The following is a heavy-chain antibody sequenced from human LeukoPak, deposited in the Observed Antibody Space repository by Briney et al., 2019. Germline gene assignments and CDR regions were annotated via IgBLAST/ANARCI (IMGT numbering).Heavy chain of an antibody. V-gene: IGHV3-13*01. Sequence: QPGGSLRLSCAASGFTFSSYDMHWVRQATGKGLEWVSAIGTAGDTYYPGSVKGRFTISRENAKNSLYLQMNSLRAGDTAVYYCARASSGWYGVSYWGQGTLVTVSS. CDR1: GFTFSSYD. CDR3: ARASSGWYGVSY. J-gene: IGHJ4*02. CDR2: IGTAGDT. D-gene: IGHD6-19*01.